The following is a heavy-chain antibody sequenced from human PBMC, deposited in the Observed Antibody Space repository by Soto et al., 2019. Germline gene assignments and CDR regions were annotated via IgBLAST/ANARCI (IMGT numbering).Heavy chain of an antibody. CDR1: GYTFTSYG. CDR2: ISAYNGNT. CDR3: ARDGDSSGWFYYDY. D-gene: IGHD6-19*01. Sequence: VSVKVSCKASGYTFTSYGISWVRQAPGQGLEWMGWISAYNGNTNYAQKLQGRVTMTTDTSTSTAYMELRSLRSDDTAVYYCARDGDSSGWFYYDYWGQGTLVTVSS. J-gene: IGHJ4*02. V-gene: IGHV1-18*01.